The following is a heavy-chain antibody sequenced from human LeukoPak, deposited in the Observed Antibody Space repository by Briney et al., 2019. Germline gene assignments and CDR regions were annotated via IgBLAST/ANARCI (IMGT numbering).Heavy chain of an antibody. CDR1: GFTVSSNY. V-gene: IGHV3-53*01. Sequence: GGSLRLSCAASGFTVSSNYMSWVRQAPGKGLEWVSVIYSGGSTYYADSMKGRFTISRDNSKNTLYLQMNSLRAEDTAVYYCAKEDQTKASYSSSWYGGWDYYDRSGYYFDYWGQGTLVTVSS. D-gene: IGHD6-13*01. CDR2: IYSGGST. J-gene: IGHJ4*02. CDR3: AKEDQTKASYSSSWYGGWDYYDRSGYYFDY.